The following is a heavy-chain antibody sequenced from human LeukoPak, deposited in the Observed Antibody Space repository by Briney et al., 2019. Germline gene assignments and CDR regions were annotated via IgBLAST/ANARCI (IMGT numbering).Heavy chain of an antibody. CDR1: GFTFSSYE. J-gene: IGHJ4*02. V-gene: IGHV3-48*03. D-gene: IGHD1-26*01. CDR2: ISSSGSTI. CDR3: ARYSGSYYFDY. Sequence: GGSLRLSCAASGFTFSSYEMNWVRQAPGKGLEWVSYISSSGSTIYYADSVKGRFTISRDNAKNSLYLQMNSLRAEDTAVYYRARYSGSYYFDYWGQGTLVTVSS.